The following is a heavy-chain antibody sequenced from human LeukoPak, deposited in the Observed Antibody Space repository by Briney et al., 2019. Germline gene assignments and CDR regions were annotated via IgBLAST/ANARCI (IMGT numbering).Heavy chain of an antibody. CDR3: VYYDSSGYYDY. V-gene: IGHV3-23*01. Sequence: GGSLRLSCAAPGFTFSSYAMSWVRQAPGKGLEWVSAISGSGGSTYYADSVKGRFTISRDNSKNTLYLQMNSLRAEDTAVYYCVYYDSSGYYDYWGQGTLVTVSS. D-gene: IGHD3-22*01. CDR1: GFTFSSYA. CDR2: ISGSGGST. J-gene: IGHJ4*02.